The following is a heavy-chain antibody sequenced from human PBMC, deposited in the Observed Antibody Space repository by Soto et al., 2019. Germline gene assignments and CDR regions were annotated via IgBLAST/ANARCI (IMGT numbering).Heavy chain of an antibody. J-gene: IGHJ3*01. Sequence: QRPEWMGWLNVDNGDSKYSQKFQGRVTLTRDTSATTAYMELSSLRSEDTAVYYCARDGWVAMRHCAFWGQGAMVTVSS. D-gene: IGHD2-2*01. CDR3: ARDGWVAMRHCAF. V-gene: IGHV1-3*01. CDR2: LNVDNGDS.